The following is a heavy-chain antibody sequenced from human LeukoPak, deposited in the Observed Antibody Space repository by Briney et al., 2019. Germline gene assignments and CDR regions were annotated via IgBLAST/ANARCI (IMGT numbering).Heavy chain of an antibody. J-gene: IGHJ4*02. CDR1: GFTFSSYA. D-gene: IGHD3-10*01. CDR3: AKVMTRTMVRGVPPSDY. CDR2: ISGSGGST. Sequence: GGSLRLSCAASGFTFSSYAMSWVRQAPGKGLEWVSAISGSGGSTYYADSVKGRFTISRDNSKDTLYLQINSLRAEDTAVYYCAKVMTRTMVRGVPPSDYWGQGTLVTVSS. V-gene: IGHV3-23*01.